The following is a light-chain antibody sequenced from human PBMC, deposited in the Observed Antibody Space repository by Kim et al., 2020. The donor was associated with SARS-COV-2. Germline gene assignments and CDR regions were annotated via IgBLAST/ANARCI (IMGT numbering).Light chain of an antibody. CDR1: QSVRSGY. CDR2: DAS. V-gene: IGKV3-20*01. CDR3: QQYTGSPIT. Sequence: SPGERPTLSCSASQSVRSGYLAWYQQKPGQAPRLLIYDASSRATGIPDRFSGSGSGTDFTLTISRLEPEDFAVYYCQQYTGSPITFGQGTRLETK. J-gene: IGKJ5*01.